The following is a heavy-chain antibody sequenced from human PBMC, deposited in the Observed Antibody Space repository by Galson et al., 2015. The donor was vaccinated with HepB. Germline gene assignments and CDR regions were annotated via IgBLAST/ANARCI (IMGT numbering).Heavy chain of an antibody. Sequence: SLRLSCAASGFTFSDYYMSWIRQAPGKGLEWVSYISGSSTYTNYADSVKGRFTISRDNAKNSLFLQMNSLRVEDTAVYYCAKDTRFYGSGTYYNDYWGQGTLVTVSS. D-gene: IGHD3-10*01. CDR2: ISGSSTYT. J-gene: IGHJ4*02. CDR1: GFTFSDYY. V-gene: IGHV3-11*05. CDR3: AKDTRFYGSGTYYNDY.